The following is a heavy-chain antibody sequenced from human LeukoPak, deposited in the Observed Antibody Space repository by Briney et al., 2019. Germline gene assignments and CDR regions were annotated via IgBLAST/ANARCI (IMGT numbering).Heavy chain of an antibody. CDR2: IYYSGST. D-gene: IGHD5-12*01. CDR1: GGSTSSGSYY. Sequence: SETLSLTCTVSGGSTSSGSYYWSWIRQPPGKGLEWIGYIYYSGSTNYNPSLKSRVTISVDTSKNQFSLKLSSVTAADTAVYYCARYIVATNYLDYWGQGTLVTVSS. J-gene: IGHJ4*02. V-gene: IGHV4-61*01. CDR3: ARYIVATNYLDY.